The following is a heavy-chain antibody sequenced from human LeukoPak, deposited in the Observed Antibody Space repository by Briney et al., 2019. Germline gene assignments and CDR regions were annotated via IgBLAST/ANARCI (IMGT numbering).Heavy chain of an antibody. D-gene: IGHD2-15*01. J-gene: IGHJ4*02. CDR1: GGTFSSYA. V-gene: IGHV1-69*13. CDR3: ARDSTKKALVVPATPHY. CDR2: IIPIFGTA. Sequence: SVKVSCKASGGTFSSYAISWVRQAPGQGLEWMGGIIPIFGTANYAQKFQGRVTITADESTSTAYMELSSLRSEDTAVYYCARDSTKKALVVPATPHYWGQGTLVTVTS.